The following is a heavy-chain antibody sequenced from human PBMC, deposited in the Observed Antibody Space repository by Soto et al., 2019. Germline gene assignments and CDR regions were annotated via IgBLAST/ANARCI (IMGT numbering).Heavy chain of an antibody. CDR2: IYYSGST. J-gene: IGHJ4*02. Sequence: ASETLSLTCTVSGGSISSYYWSWIRQPPGKGLEWIGYIYYSGSTNYNPSLKSRVTISVDTSKNQFSLKLSSVTAADTAVYYCAGSPMGLRFDYWGQGTLVTVSS. D-gene: IGHD5-12*01. CDR3: AGSPMGLRFDY. CDR1: GGSISSYY. V-gene: IGHV4-59*01.